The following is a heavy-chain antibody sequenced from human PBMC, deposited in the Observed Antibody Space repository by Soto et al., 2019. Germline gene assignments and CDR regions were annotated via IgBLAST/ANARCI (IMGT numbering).Heavy chain of an antibody. D-gene: IGHD3-16*01. J-gene: IGHJ6*02. V-gene: IGHV1-18*01. CDR3: ARDGALGENYCYYRMDV. CDR1: GYTFTSYG. CDR2: ISTYNGNT. Sequence: QVQLVQSGAEVKKPGASVKVSCKASGYTFTSYGISWVRQAPGQGLEGMGWISTYNGNTNYAKKLQGRVTMTTDTSTSTAYMELMSLRSDDTAVYYCARDGALGENYCYYRMDVWGQGTTVTVSS.